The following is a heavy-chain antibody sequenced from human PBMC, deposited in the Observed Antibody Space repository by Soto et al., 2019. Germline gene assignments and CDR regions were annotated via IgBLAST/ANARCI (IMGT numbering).Heavy chain of an antibody. CDR1: GGTFSSSG. Sequence: GASVKVSCKASGGTFSSSGFSWVRQAPGQGLEWMGMIAPSLDTTNYAQKFQARVTITADEVTSTAYMELRSLRSEDTAVYYCARWPQPRYTADPYAVDVWGQGTRVTVSS. CDR2: IAPSLDTT. CDR3: ARWPQPRYTADPYAVDV. V-gene: IGHV1-69*11. D-gene: IGHD3-16*02. J-gene: IGHJ6*02.